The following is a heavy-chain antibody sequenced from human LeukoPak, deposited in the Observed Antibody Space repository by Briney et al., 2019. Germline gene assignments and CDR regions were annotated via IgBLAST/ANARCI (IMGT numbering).Heavy chain of an antibody. CDR3: ARGIVVVVAARYNWFDP. D-gene: IGHD2-15*01. J-gene: IGHJ5*02. CDR2: ISSSGSTI. Sequence: GGSLRLSCAAPGFTFSDYYMSWIRQAPGKGLEWVSYISSSGSTIYYADSVEGRFTISRDNAKNSLYLQMNSLRAEDTAVYYCARGIVVVVAARYNWFDPWGQGTLVTVSS. V-gene: IGHV3-11*01. CDR1: GFTFSDYY.